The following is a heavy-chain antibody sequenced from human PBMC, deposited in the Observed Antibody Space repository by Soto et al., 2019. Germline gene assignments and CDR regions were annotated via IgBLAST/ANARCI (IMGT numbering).Heavy chain of an antibody. J-gene: IGHJ6*03. CDR1: GFTLSDYY. CDR2: ISSSGSTI. Sequence: QVQLVESGGGLVKPGGSLRLSCAASGFTLSDYYMSWIRQAPGKGLEWVSYISSSGSTIYYADSVKGRFTISRDNAKNSLYLQMNSLRAEDTAVYYCARADEQQLAFYYYYYMDVWGKGTTVTVSS. CDR3: ARADEQQLAFYYYYYMDV. V-gene: IGHV3-11*01. D-gene: IGHD6-13*01.